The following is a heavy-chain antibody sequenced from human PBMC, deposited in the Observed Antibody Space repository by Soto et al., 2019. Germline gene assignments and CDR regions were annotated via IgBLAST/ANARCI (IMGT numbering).Heavy chain of an antibody. CDR3: AKMFLHYYDKVAEAFDI. V-gene: IGHV3-30*18. CDR2: ISYDGSNK. J-gene: IGHJ3*02. D-gene: IGHD3-22*01. Sequence: QVQLVESGGGVVQPGRSLRLSCAASGFTFSSYGMHWVRQAPGKGLEWVAVISYDGSNKYYADSVKGRFTISRDNSKNTLYLQMNSLRAEDTAVYYCAKMFLHYYDKVAEAFDIGGQGTMVTVSS. CDR1: GFTFSSYG.